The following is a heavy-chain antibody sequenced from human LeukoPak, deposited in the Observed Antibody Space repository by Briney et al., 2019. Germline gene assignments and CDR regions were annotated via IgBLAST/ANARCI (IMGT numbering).Heavy chain of an antibody. CDR2: IYPGDSDT. V-gene: IGHV5-51*01. CDR1: GYSFTSYW. Sequence: GESLKIPCKGSGYSFTSYWIGWVRQMPGKGLEWMGIIYPGDSDTRYSPSFQGQVTISADKSISTAYLQWSSLKASDTAMYYCARLSSYDSSLSHAFDIWGQGTMVTVSS. D-gene: IGHD3-22*01. CDR3: ARLSSYDSSLSHAFDI. J-gene: IGHJ3*02.